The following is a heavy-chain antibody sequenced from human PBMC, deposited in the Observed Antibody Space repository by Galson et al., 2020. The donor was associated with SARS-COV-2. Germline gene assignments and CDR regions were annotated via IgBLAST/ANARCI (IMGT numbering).Heavy chain of an antibody. V-gene: IGHV1-3*01. CDR3: ARDHVDYPGFGFEY. Sequence: ASVKVSCKASGFTLTMYAMHWVRQAPGQRLEWMGWLNAGNGNTKYSQKFQGRVTITRDTSANTAYMELSSLTGEDTAVYYCARDHVDYPGFGFEYWGQGTLVTVSS. CDR1: GFTLTMYA. D-gene: IGHD4-17*01. J-gene: IGHJ4*02. CDR2: LNAGNGNT.